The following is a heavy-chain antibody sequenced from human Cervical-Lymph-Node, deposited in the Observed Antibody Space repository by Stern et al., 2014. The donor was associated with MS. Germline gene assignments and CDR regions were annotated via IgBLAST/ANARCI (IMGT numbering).Heavy chain of an antibody. CDR1: GYSFTGYY. D-gene: IGHD2-21*02. V-gene: IGHV1-2*05. CDR2: MNPTSGDL. Sequence: QLVQSGAEMKKPGASVKVSCKASGYSFTGYYINWVRQAPGQGLEWIGRMNPTSGDLNYSQQFQGRVTMTRDTSLSTAYLGLMNPTRGDSNYAQKFQGRVTMTRDTSISTAYMELSRLRSDDTAVYYCARDGGDVPRDYWGQGTLVTVS. CDR3: FQGRVTMTRDTSISTAYMELSRLRSDDTAVYYCARDGGDVPRDY. J-gene: IGHJ4*01.